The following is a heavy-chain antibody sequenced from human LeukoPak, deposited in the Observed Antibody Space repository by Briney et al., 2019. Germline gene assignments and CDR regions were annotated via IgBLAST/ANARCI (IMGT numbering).Heavy chain of an antibody. Sequence: GGSLSLSCAASGLIFSNYAMSWVRHGPGRGLECVSGITSGFTPHYADSMKGRFTISRDNSKKTFHLQMNSLRAEDTAVYYCAKDYSDLRVADVFFEYWGQGTLFTVSS. D-gene: IGHD2-15*01. V-gene: IGHV3-23*01. CDR1: GLIFSNYA. CDR3: AKDYSDLRVADVFFEY. CDR2: ITSGFTP. J-gene: IGHJ4*02.